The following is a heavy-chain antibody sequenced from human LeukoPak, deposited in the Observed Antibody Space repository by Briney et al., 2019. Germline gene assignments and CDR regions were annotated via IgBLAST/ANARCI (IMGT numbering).Heavy chain of an antibody. CDR2: INHSGST. V-gene: IGHV4-39*07. J-gene: IGHJ4*02. Sequence: SETLSLTCTVSGGSISSSSYYWSWIRQPPGKGLEWIGEINHSGSTNYNPSLKSRVTISVDTSKNQFSLKLSSVTAADTAVYYCARPRKRGYSYGYFYWGQGTLVTVSS. D-gene: IGHD5-18*01. CDR1: GGSISSSSYY. CDR3: ARPRKRGYSYGYFY.